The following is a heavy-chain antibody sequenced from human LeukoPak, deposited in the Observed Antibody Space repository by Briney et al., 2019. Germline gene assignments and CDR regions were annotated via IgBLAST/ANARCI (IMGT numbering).Heavy chain of an antibody. CDR3: ARASTIFGVVNPAFDY. V-gene: IGHV3-48*03. Sequence: GGSLRLSCAASGFTFSSYEMNWVRQAPGKGLEWVPYISSSGSTIYYADSVKGRFTISRDNAKNSLYLQMNSLRAEDTAVYYCARASTIFGVVNPAFDYWGQGTLVTVSS. J-gene: IGHJ4*02. CDR1: GFTFSSYE. D-gene: IGHD3-3*01. CDR2: ISSSGSTI.